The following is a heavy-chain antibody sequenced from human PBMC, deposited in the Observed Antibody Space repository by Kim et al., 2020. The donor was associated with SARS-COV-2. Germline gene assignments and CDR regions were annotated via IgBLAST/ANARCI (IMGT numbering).Heavy chain of an antibody. CDR1: GYTFTSYA. V-gene: IGHV1-3*01. CDR2: INAGNGNT. CDR3: ERKTVGYSSGWYYYYYGMDV. Sequence: ASVKVSCKASGYTFTSYAMHWVRQAPGQRLEWMGWINAGNGNTKYSQKFQGRVTITRDTSASTAYMELSSLRSEDTAVYYCERKTVGYSSGWYYYYYGMDVWGQGTTVTVSS. J-gene: IGHJ6*02. D-gene: IGHD6-19*01.